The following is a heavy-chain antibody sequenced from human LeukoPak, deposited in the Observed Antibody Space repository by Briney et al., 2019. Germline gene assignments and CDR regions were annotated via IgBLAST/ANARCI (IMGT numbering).Heavy chain of an antibody. CDR1: GFTFSSYG. CDR2: IWYDGSSK. CDR3: ARDFELSH. J-gene: IGHJ4*02. V-gene: IGHV3-33*01. Sequence: GGSLRLSCAASGFTFSSYGMHWVRQAPGKGLEWVALIWYDGSSKHYADSVRGRFPISRDNSKNTLYLQMNSLRAEDTAVYYCARDFELSHWGQGTLVTVSS. D-gene: IGHD3-16*02.